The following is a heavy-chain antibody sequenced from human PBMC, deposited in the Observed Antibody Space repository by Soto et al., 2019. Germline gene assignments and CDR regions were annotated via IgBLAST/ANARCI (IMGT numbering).Heavy chain of an antibody. CDR2: IWYDGSNK. Sequence: QVQLVESGGGVVQPGRSLRLSCAASGFTFSSYGMHWVRQAPGKGLEWVAVIWYDGSNKYYADSVKGRFTISRDNSKNTLYLQMNSLRAEDRAVYYCASAESCSSTSCYQVDYWGQGTLVTVSS. V-gene: IGHV3-33*01. J-gene: IGHJ4*02. D-gene: IGHD2-2*01. CDR1: GFTFSSYG. CDR3: ASAESCSSTSCYQVDY.